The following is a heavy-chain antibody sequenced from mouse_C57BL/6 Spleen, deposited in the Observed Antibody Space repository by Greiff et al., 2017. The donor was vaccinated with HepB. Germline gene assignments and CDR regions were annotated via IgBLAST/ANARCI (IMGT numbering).Heavy chain of an antibody. CDR2: ISDGGSYT. J-gene: IGHJ2*01. CDR1: GFTFSSYA. CDR3: ARAPYAYFDY. Sequence: EVKLVESGGGLVKPGGSLKLSCAASGFTFSSYAMSWVRQTPEKRLEWVATISDGGSYTYYPDNVKGRFTISRDNAKNNLYLQMSHLKSEDTAMYYCARAPYAYFDYWGQGTPLTVSS. V-gene: IGHV5-4*03. D-gene: IGHD1-1*01.